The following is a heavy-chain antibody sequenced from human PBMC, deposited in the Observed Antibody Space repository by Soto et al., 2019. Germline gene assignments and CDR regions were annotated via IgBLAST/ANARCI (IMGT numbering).Heavy chain of an antibody. V-gene: IGHV4-30-4*08. J-gene: IGHJ4*02. CDR3: AREGGIVGATTVDY. D-gene: IGHD1-26*01. CDR1: GGSISSGDYY. Sequence: PSETLSLTCTVSGGSISSGDYYWSLIRQPPGKGLEWIGYIYYSGSTYYNPSLKSRVTISVDTSKNQFSLKLSSVTAADTAVYYCAREGGIVGATTVDYWGQGTLVTVSS. CDR2: IYYSGST.